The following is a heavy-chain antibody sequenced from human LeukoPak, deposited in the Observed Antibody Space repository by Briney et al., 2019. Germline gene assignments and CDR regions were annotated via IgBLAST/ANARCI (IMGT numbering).Heavy chain of an antibody. V-gene: IGHV4-34*01. CDR1: GFTFSSYW. D-gene: IGHD1-26*01. CDR3: ARGLRGWELLRGTRYQVFDY. J-gene: IGHJ4*02. Sequence: GSLRLSCAAPGFTFSSYWMSWIRQPPGKGLEWIGEINHSGSTNYNPSLKSRVTISVDTSKNQFSLKLSSVTAADTAVYYCARGLRGWELLRGTRYQVFDYWGQGTLVTVSS. CDR2: INHSGST.